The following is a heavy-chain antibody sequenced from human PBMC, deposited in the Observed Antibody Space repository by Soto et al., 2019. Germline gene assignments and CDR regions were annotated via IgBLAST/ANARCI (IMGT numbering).Heavy chain of an antibody. CDR1: GFTFSSYS. CDR2: ISSSSSYI. CDR3: ARSPTYYDFWSGYYDRYYYYYYMDV. J-gene: IGHJ6*03. V-gene: IGHV3-21*01. D-gene: IGHD3-3*01. Sequence: GGSLRLSCAASGFTFSSYSMNWVRQAPGKGLEWVSSISSSSSYIYYADSVKGRFTISRDNAKNSLYLQMNSLRAEDTAVYYHARSPTYYDFWSGYYDRYYYYYYMDVWGKGTTVTVSS.